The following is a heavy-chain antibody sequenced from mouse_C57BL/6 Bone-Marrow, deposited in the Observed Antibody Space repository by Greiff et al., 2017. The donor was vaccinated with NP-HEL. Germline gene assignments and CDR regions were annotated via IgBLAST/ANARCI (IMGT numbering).Heavy chain of an antibody. CDR1: GYSITSGYY. D-gene: IGHD1-1*01. V-gene: IGHV3-6*01. CDR3: AREDVTTVVPSFAY. J-gene: IGHJ3*01. Sequence: EVKLQESGPGLVKPSQSLSLTCSVTGYSITSGYYWNWIRQFPGNKLEWMGYISYDGSNNYNPSLKNRISITRDTSKNQFFLKLNSVTTEDTATYYCAREDVTTVVPSFAYWGQGTLVTVSA. CDR2: ISYDGSN.